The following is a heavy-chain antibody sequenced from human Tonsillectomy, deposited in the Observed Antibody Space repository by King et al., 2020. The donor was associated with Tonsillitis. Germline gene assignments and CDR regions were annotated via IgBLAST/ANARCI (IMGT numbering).Heavy chain of an antibody. CDR1: GFSFSSYD. J-gene: IGHJ4*02. CDR2: IWYDGSNK. CDR3: ARPHEIFGEVTTVSHFDN. V-gene: IGHV3-33*01. D-gene: IGHD3-3*01. Sequence: VQLVGSGGGVVQPGRSLSLSCAASGFSFSSYDIYWVRQAPGKGLEWVAVIWYDGSNKNYADSVKGRFTISRDNSKNTLYLQMNSLRAEDTAVYYCARPHEIFGEVTTVSHFDNWGQGTLVTVSS.